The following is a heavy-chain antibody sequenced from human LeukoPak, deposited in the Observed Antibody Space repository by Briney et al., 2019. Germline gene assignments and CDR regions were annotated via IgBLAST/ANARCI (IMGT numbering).Heavy chain of an antibody. V-gene: IGHV3-23*01. Sequence: GGSLRLSCAASGFTFSSYAMSWVRQAPGKGLEWVSAISGSGGSTYYADSVKGRFTISRDNSKNTLYLQMNSLRAEDTAIYYCAKDRTSGWYEVGNWFNPWGQGTLVTVSS. D-gene: IGHD6-19*01. CDR1: GFTFSSYA. J-gene: IGHJ5*02. CDR2: ISGSGGST. CDR3: AKDRTSGWYEVGNWFNP.